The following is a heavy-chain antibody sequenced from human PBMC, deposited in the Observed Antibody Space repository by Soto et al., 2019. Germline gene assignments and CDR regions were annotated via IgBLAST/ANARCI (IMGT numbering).Heavy chain of an antibody. CDR3: ARDWGTCSSTSCPYYYYYGMDV. CDR1: GGTFSSYA. V-gene: IGHV1-69*06. CDR2: IIPIFGTA. D-gene: IGHD2-2*01. Sequence: ASVKVSCKASGGTFSSYAISWVRQAPGQGLEWMGGIIPIFGTANYAQKFQGRVTITADKSTSTAYMELSSLRSEDTAVYYCARDWGTCSSTSCPYYYYYGMDVWGQGTTVTVSS. J-gene: IGHJ6*02.